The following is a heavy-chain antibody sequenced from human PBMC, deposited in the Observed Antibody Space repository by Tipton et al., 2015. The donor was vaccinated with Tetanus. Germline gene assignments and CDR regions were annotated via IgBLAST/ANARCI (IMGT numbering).Heavy chain of an antibody. Sequence: SLRLSCAASTFTFSFYAMNWVRQAPGKGLEWVSGINGGGDKTYYAESVKGRFTISRDNSKSTLYLQMNSLRVEDTALYFCATGERGTMGRGADRWGQGTLVTVSS. D-gene: IGHD4/OR15-4a*01. CDR1: TFTFSFYA. V-gene: IGHV3-23*01. CDR2: INGGGDKT. CDR3: ATGERGTMGRGADR. J-gene: IGHJ5*02.